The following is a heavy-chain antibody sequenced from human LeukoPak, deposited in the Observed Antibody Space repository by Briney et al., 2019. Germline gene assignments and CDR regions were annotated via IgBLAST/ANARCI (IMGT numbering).Heavy chain of an antibody. CDR3: ARHGRGLTRYYYYYGMDV. J-gene: IGHJ6*02. Sequence: SETLSLTCTVSGGSISNSSYYWGWIRQPPGKGLEWIGSMYYSGSTYHNPSLKSRVTISVDTSKNQFSLKLSSVTAADTAVYYCARHGRGLTRYYYYYGMDVWGQGTTVTVSS. V-gene: IGHV4-39*01. D-gene: IGHD3-10*01. CDR2: MYYSGST. CDR1: GGSISNSSYY.